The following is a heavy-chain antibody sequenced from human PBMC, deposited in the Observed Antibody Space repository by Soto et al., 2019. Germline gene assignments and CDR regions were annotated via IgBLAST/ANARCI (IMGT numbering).Heavy chain of an antibody. V-gene: IGHV1-69*05. CDR1: GGTFSSYA. Sequence: QVQLVQSGAEVKKPGSSVKVSCKASGGTFSSYAISWVRQAPGQGLEWMGGIIPIFGTANYAQKFQGRVTITXXEXTXXAYMELSSLRSEDTAVYYCARGGATIFGVVIHFDYWGQGTLVTVSS. CDR3: ARGGATIFGVVIHFDY. CDR2: IIPIFGTA. J-gene: IGHJ4*02. D-gene: IGHD3-3*01.